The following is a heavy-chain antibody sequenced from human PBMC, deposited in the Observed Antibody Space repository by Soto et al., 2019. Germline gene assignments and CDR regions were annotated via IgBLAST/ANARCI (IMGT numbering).Heavy chain of an antibody. CDR3: AQRMRYSRGAKNPVFDY. D-gene: IGHD6-19*01. Sequence: SGPTLVNPTQTLTLTCTFSGFSLSTSGVGVGWIRQPPGEALECLALIYWDDDKRYSPSLYSRLTITKDTSKNQVVLTMTSMDPVDTATYYCAQRMRYSRGAKNPVFDYWGQGNLVTVSS. J-gene: IGHJ4*02. CDR2: IYWDDDK. CDR1: GFSLSTSGVG. V-gene: IGHV2-5*02.